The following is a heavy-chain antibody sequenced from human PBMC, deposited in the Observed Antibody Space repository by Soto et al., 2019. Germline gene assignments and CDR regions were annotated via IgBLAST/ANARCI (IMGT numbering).Heavy chain of an antibody. CDR2: IDPRDTYV. D-gene: IGHD2-2*01. J-gene: IGHJ5*02. CDR1: GYTFTTFW. Sequence: PGESLKIPCPGFGYTFTTFWVTWVRPMPGKGLEWMGGIDPRDTYVQYTPSLQGNDNISVHKSISTAPLQWGSHNASDTALYFCARLCSSTTTGDSWFDPWGQGTLVTVSS. CDR3: ARLCSSTTTGDSWFDP. V-gene: IGHV5-10-1*01.